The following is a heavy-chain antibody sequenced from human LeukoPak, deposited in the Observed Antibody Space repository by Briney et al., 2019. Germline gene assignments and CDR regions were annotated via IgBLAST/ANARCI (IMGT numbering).Heavy chain of an antibody. CDR3: ARGVGATTPRFDY. Sequence: SETLSLTCTVSGASISSYYWGWIRQPPGKGLDWIGSIYHSGFTYYNPSLKSRVTISVDTSKNQFSLRLSSVTAADTAVYYCARGVGATTPRFDYWGQGTLVTVSS. CDR2: IYHSGFT. J-gene: IGHJ4*02. V-gene: IGHV4-38-2*02. CDR1: GASISSYY. D-gene: IGHD1-26*01.